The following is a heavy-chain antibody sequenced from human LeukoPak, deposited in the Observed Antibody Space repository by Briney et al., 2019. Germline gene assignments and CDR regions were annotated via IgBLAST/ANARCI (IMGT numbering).Heavy chain of an antibody. CDR3: ARVPEVAATASGYYYYMDV. Sequence: PSETLSLTCTVSGGSISSSSYYWGWIRQPPGKGLEWIGEINHSGSTNYNPSLKSRVTISVDTSKNQFSLKLSSVTAADTAVYYCARVPEVAATASGYYYYMDVWGKGTTVTISS. D-gene: IGHD2-15*01. CDR1: GGSISSSSYY. CDR2: INHSGST. J-gene: IGHJ6*03. V-gene: IGHV4-39*07.